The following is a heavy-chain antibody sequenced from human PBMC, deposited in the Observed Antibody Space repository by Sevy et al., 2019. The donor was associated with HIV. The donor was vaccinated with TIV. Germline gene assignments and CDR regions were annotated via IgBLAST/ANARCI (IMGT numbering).Heavy chain of an antibody. V-gene: IGHV3-33*01. J-gene: IGHJ4*02. CDR2: ILSVGNIK. D-gene: IGHD6-19*01. CDR1: GFTVSSYG. CDR3: ARESGSGWYIDH. Sequence: GGSLRLSCAASGFTVSSYGLHWVRQAPGRGLEWVAGILSVGNIKYYIDSVKGRFTISRDDSKNTLYLQMNSLRAEDTAVYYCARESGSGWYIDHWGQGALVTVSS.